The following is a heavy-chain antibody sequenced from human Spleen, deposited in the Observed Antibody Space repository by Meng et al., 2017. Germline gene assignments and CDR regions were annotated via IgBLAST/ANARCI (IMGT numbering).Heavy chain of an antibody. CDR3: ARAGDSENWFGP. D-gene: IGHD2-21*01. Sequence: QGHLQEPGPGLVEPSAPLSLNCVVYGGSISSSHWWSWVRQPPGKGLEWIGEIYHSGSTNYNPSLESRVNISVDKSKNQYSLKLSSVTAADTAVYYCARAGDSENWFGPWGQGILVTVSS. CDR1: GGSISSSHW. V-gene: IGHV4-4*02. CDR2: IYHSGST. J-gene: IGHJ5*02.